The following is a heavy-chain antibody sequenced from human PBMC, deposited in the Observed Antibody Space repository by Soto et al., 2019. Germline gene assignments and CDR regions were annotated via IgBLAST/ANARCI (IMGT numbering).Heavy chain of an antibody. Sequence: QVQLVQSGAEVKKPGASVKLSCRTSGYTFTHYYIHWVRQAPGQGLEWLAIINPASGSTNYAQDFQGRVTLTMDTSTTTVYMELSGLRAEVTAIFYCARDLAAGDYWGQGTLVTVSS. D-gene: IGHD6-13*01. V-gene: IGHV1-46*01. CDR1: GYTFTHYY. CDR3: ARDLAAGDY. J-gene: IGHJ4*02. CDR2: INPASGST.